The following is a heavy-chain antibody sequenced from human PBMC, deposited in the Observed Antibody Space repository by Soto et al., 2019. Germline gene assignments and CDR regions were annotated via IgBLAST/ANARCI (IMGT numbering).Heavy chain of an antibody. CDR1: GYTFTSYG. D-gene: IGHD3-3*01. V-gene: IGHV1-18*04. CDR2: ISAYNCNT. Sequence: QVQLLQSGAEVKKPGASVKVSCKASGYTFTSYGISWVRQAPGQGLEWMGWISAYNCNTNYAQKLQGRVTMTTDTSTSTAYMELRSLRSDDTAVYYCARARLGNVLYDFWSGYPELDYWGQGTLVTVSS. CDR3: ARARLGNVLYDFWSGYPELDY. J-gene: IGHJ4*02.